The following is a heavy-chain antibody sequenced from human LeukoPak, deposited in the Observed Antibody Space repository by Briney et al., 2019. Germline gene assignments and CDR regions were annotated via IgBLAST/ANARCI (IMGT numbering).Heavy chain of an antibody. CDR1: GFAFSTYW. CDR3: AREVWFGEPTPLFDY. J-gene: IGHJ4*02. Sequence: GGSLRLSCTASGFAFSTYWMSWVRQAPGKGLEWAANIKEDGSEKYYVDSVKGRFTISRDNAKNSLYLQMNSLRAEDTAVYYCAREVWFGEPTPLFDYWGQGTLVTVSS. D-gene: IGHD3-10*01. V-gene: IGHV3-7*01. CDR2: IKEDGSEK.